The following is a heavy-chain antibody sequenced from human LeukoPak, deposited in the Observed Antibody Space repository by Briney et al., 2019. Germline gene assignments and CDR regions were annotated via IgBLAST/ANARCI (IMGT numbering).Heavy chain of an antibody. D-gene: IGHD2-2*02. Sequence: GSVKVSCKASGYTFTGYYMHWLRQAPGQGLEWMGWINPNSGGTNYAQKFQGRVTMTRDTSISTAYMELSRLRSDDTAVYYCAREGYCSSTSCYIYYYYYYMDVWGKGTTVTVSS. CDR3: AREGYCSSTSCYIYYYYYYMDV. CDR1: GYTFTGYY. V-gene: IGHV1-2*02. CDR2: INPNSGGT. J-gene: IGHJ6*03.